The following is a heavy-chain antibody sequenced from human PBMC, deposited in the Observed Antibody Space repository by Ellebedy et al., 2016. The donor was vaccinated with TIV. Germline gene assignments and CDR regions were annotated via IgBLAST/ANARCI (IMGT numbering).Heavy chain of an antibody. CDR1: GFTFSSYW. J-gene: IGHJ6*02. CDR2: IKQDGSEK. V-gene: IGHV3-7*01. D-gene: IGHD3-3*01. Sequence: LSLTCAASGFTFSSYWMSWVRQAPGKGLEWVANIKQDGSEKYYVDSVKGRFTISRDNAKNSLYLQMNNLRAEDTAVYYCARVRFLGYGMDVWGQGTTVTVSS. CDR3: ARVRFLGYGMDV.